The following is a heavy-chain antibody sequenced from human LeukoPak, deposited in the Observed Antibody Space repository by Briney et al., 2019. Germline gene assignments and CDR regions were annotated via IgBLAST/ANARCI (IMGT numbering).Heavy chain of an antibody. CDR2: IIPIFGTA. D-gene: IGHD3-10*01. CDR1: GGTFSSYA. V-gene: IGHV1-69*01. Sequence: EASVKVSCKASGGTFSSYAISWVRQAPGQGLEWMGGIIPIFGTANYAQKFQGRVTITADESTSTAYMELSSLRSEDTAVYYCAGSNYGSGSYYSEDRYYYYYMDVWGKGTTVTISS. J-gene: IGHJ6*03. CDR3: AGSNYGSGSYYSEDRYYYYYMDV.